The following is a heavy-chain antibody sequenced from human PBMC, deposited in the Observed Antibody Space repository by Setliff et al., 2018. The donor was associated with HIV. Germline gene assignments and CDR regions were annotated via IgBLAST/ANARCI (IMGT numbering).Heavy chain of an antibody. D-gene: IGHD6-13*01. J-gene: IGHJ6*03. CDR2: MHNSGST. CDR1: GDSISSSAYY. Sequence: PSETLSLTCTVSGDSISSSAYYWGWIRQPPGKGLEWIGSMHNSGSTYYNPSVKSRVTISVDTSKNQVSLRLSSVTAADTGVYYCARHKDPPGSRWIFYYYYMDLWGGGTTVTVSS. V-gene: IGHV4-39*01. CDR3: ARHKDPPGSRWIFYYYYMDL.